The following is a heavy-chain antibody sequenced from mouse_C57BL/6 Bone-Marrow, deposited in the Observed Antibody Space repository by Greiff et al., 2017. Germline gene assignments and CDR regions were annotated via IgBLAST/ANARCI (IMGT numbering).Heavy chain of an antibody. CDR2: INPYNGGT. Sequence: EVQLQQSGPVLVKPGASVKMSCKASGYTFTDYYMNWVKQSHGKSLEWIGVINPYNGGTSYNAKFKGKATLTVDTSSSTAYMELNSLTSEDTAVYYSARGEINDGPSIDMDYWGQGTSVTVSA. CDR1: GYTFTDYY. J-gene: IGHJ4*01. V-gene: IGHV1-19*01. CDR3: ARGEINDGPSIDMDY. D-gene: IGHD2-3*01.